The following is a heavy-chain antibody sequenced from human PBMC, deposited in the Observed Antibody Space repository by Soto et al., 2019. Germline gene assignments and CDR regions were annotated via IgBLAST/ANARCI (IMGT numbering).Heavy chain of an antibody. Sequence: PGGSVRLSCSTSGVSLSDCAMNWVRQAPGKGLEWVSYISSSSSVIDYADSVKGRFTVCRDNARNSLYLQMNSLRAEDTAVYYCARDLSWGSNWYYYMDVWGKGNTVTVSS. J-gene: IGHJ6*03. D-gene: IGHD7-27*01. CDR1: GVSLSDCA. CDR3: ARDLSWGSNWYYYMDV. V-gene: IGHV3-48*01. CDR2: ISSSSSVI.